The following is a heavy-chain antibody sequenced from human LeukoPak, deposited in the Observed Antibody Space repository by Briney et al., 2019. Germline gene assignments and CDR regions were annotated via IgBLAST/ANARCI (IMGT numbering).Heavy chain of an antibody. CDR1: GGSISSGSYY. CDR2: IYTSGST. J-gene: IGHJ1*01. Sequence: SETLSLTCTVSGGSISSGSYYWSWIRQPAGKGLEWIGRIYTSGSTNYNPSLKSRVTISVDTSKNQFSLKLSSVAAADTAVYYCARVVQSTDSSGFYLPEYFQHWGQGTLVTVSS. D-gene: IGHD3-22*01. CDR3: ARVVQSTDSSGFYLPEYFQH. V-gene: IGHV4-61*02.